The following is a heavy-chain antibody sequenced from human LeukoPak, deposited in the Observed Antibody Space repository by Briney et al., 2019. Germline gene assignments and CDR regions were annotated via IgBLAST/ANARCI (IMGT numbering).Heavy chain of an antibody. CDR3: ARLAGPFDY. Sequence: PGGSLRLSCAASGFTFSSYAMHWVRQAPGKGREWVAVISYDGSNKYYADSVKGRFTISRDNSKNTLYLQMNSLRAEDTAVYYCARLAGPFDYWGQGTLATVSS. J-gene: IGHJ4*02. D-gene: IGHD2-15*01. CDR1: GFTFSSYA. CDR2: ISYDGSNK. V-gene: IGHV3-30*01.